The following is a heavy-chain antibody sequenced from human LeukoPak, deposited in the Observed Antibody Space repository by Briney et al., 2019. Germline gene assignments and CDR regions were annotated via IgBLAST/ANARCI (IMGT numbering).Heavy chain of an antibody. D-gene: IGHD1/OR15-1a*01. Sequence: NPGGSLRLSCAASGFAFSSYNMKWVRQAPGKGLEWVSVISTTSTYIYYADSVKGRFTVSRDNSKNLLYLQMDSLRVEDTAVYYCARAGTCSSSSCAGGIEYWGQGTLVTVSS. J-gene: IGHJ4*02. CDR2: ISTTSTYI. V-gene: IGHV3-21*06. CDR3: ARAGTCSSSSCAGGIEY. CDR1: GFAFSSYN.